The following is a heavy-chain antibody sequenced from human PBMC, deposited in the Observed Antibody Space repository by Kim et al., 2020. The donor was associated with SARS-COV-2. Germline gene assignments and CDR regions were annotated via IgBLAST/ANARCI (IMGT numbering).Heavy chain of an antibody. CDR2: ISGSGAIT. V-gene: IGHV3-23*01. D-gene: IGHD3-10*01. J-gene: IGHJ4*02. CDR1: GFTFSSHA. CDR3: ARFGSGSHYSGDY. Sequence: GGSLRLSCAASGFTFSSHAMSWVRQAPGKGLEWVSVISGSGAITRYADSVKGRFTISRDNSKNTLCLQMNSLRAEDTAVYYCARFGSGSHYSGDYWGQGTLVTVSS.